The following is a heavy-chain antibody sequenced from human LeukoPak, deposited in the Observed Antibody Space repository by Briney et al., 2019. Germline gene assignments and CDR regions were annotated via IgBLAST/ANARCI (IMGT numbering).Heavy chain of an antibody. CDR2: ISSSSSYI. CDR1: SFSFSIYS. D-gene: IGHD3-3*01. Sequence: GGSLRLSCAASSFSFSIYSMNWVRQAPGKGLEWVSSISSSSSYIYYADSVKGRFTISRDNANNSLYLQMNSLRAEDTAVYYCARWDSSGFWSGYTYHFDYWGQGTLVTVSS. CDR3: ARWDSSGFWSGYTYHFDY. V-gene: IGHV3-21*01. J-gene: IGHJ4*02.